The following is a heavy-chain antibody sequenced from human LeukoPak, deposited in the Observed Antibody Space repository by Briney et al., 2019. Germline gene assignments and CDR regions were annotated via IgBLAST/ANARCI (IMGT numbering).Heavy chain of an antibody. CDR1: GYTFTSHG. CDR2: ISAYNGNT. Sequence: ASVKVSCKASGYTFTSHGISWVRQAPGQGLEWMGWISAYNGNTNYAQKLQGRVTMTTDTSTSTAYMELRSLRSDDTAVYYCARVSLGYCSGGSCYSPDYWGQGTLVTVSS. CDR3: ARVSLGYCSGGSCYSPDY. V-gene: IGHV1-18*04. J-gene: IGHJ4*02. D-gene: IGHD2-15*01.